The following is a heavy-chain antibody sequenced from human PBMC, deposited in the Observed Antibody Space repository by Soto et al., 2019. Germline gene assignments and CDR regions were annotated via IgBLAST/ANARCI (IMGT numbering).Heavy chain of an antibody. CDR2: MSGSSSTT. CDR3: AKNQERELPRVIDF. D-gene: IGHD1-7*01. CDR1: GLTFSNYA. J-gene: IGHJ4*02. Sequence: GGSLRLSCATSGLTFSNYAMSWVRQAPGGGLGWVSAMSGSSSTTYYADSVRGRFTISRDRSKNTLYLQMSSLRAEDTALYYCAKNQERELPRVIDFWGQGTLVTVSS. V-gene: IGHV3-23*01.